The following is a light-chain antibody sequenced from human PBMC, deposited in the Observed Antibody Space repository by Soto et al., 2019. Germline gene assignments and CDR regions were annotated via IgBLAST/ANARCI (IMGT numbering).Light chain of an antibody. CDR2: AAS. CDR3: QKANSFPLT. CDR1: QDISSW. Sequence: DIQMTQSPSSVSASVGDRVTITCRASQDISSWLAWYQQKPVKAPKLLIYAASSLQSGVPSTFSGSGSGTDFTLTISSLQPEDFATYYCQKANSFPLTFGGGTKVEIK. J-gene: IGKJ4*01. V-gene: IGKV1-12*01.